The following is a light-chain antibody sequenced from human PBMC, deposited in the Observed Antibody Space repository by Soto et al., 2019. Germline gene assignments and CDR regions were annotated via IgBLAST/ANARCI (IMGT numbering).Light chain of an antibody. Sequence: EIVLTQSPGTLSLSPGERATLSCRASQSVSSSYLAWYQQKPGQAPRLLIYGASSRATGIPERFSGSGSGTDFTLTISRLEPEDFAVYFCQQYGNSPPNTFGQGTKVDIK. CDR3: QQYGNSPPNT. V-gene: IGKV3-20*01. J-gene: IGKJ2*01. CDR2: GAS. CDR1: QSVSSSY.